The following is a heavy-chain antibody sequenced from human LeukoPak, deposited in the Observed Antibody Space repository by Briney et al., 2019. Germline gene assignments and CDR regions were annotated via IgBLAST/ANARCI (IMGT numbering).Heavy chain of an antibody. CDR3: ARERSRSYYYDSSGYSHWYFDL. V-gene: IGHV3-21*01. D-gene: IGHD3-22*01. Sequence: PGGSLRLSCAASGFTFSSYSMNWVRQAPGKGLEWVSSISSSSSYIYYADSVKGRFTISRDNAKNSLYLQMNSLRAEDTAVYYCARERSRSYYYDSSGYSHWYFDLWGRGTLVTVSS. CDR1: GFTFSSYS. J-gene: IGHJ2*01. CDR2: ISSSSSYI.